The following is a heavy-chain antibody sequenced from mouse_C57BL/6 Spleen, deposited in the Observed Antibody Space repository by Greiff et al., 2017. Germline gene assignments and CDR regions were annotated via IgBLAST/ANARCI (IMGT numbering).Heavy chain of an antibody. CDR2: IYPGDGDT. V-gene: IGHV1-82*01. D-gene: IGHD1-1*01. CDR1: GYAFSSYW. Sequence: VQLQQSGPELVKPGASVKISCKASGYAFSSYWMNWVKQRPGKGLEWIGRIYPGDGDTNYNGKFKGKATLTADKSSSTAYMQLSSLTSEDSAVYFCANYYGSSFDWYFDVWGTGTTVTVSS. CDR3: ANYYGSSFDWYFDV. J-gene: IGHJ1*03.